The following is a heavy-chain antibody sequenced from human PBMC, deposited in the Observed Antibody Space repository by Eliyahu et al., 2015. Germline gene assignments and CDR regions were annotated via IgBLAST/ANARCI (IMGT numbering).Heavy chain of an antibody. CDR2: IIPKSGGT. CDR3: ARDSALAY. J-gene: IGHJ4*02. Sequence: QVQLVQSGAEVKEPGASVKVSCKASGYTFNDYYIHWVRQAPGQGLEWMGWIIPKSGGTKFAQRFQGRVTMTRDTSINTAYMELSGLRSDDTAIYYCARDSALAYWGQGTLVTVSS. V-gene: IGHV1-2*02. CDR1: GYTFNDYY.